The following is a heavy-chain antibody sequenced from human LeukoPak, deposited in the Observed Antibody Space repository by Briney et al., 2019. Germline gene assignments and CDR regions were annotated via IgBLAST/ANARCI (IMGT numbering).Heavy chain of an antibody. V-gene: IGHV3-53*01. CDR2: IYSGGST. CDR3: ARGLYYDSSGFTDY. J-gene: IGHJ4*02. CDR1: GFTFSSYE. Sequence: GGPLRLSCAASGFTFSSYEMNWVRQAPGKGLEWVSVIYSGGSTYYADSVKGRFTISRDNSKNTLYLQMNSLRAEDTAVYYCARGLYYDSSGFTDYWGQGTLVTVSS. D-gene: IGHD3-22*01.